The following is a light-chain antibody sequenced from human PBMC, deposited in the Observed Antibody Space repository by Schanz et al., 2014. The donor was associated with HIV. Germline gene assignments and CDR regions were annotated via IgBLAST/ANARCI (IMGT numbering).Light chain of an antibody. CDR1: SSDVGADNS. V-gene: IGLV2-14*03. J-gene: IGLJ3*02. CDR2: DVS. CDR3: CSCTNTNTWV. Sequence: QSVLTQPASVSGSPGQSITISCTGTSSDVGADNSVSWYQQHPGRAPKLMIYDVSSRPSGVSNRFSGSKSDNTASLTISGLQAEDEGDYYCCSCTNTNTWVFGGGTKLTVL.